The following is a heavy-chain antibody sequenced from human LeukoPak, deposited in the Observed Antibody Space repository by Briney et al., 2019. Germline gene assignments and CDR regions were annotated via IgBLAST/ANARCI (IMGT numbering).Heavy chain of an antibody. CDR2: IDWDDDK. V-gene: IGHV2-70*11. CDR3: ARSTSNYYGSGSYYN. D-gene: IGHD3-10*01. CDR1: GFSLSTSGMC. Sequence: SGPALVKPTQTLTLICTFSGFSLSTSGMCVSWIRQPPGKALEWLARIDWDDDKYYSTSLKTRLTISKDTSKNQVVLTMTNMDPADTATYYCARSTSNYYGSGSYYNWGQGTLVTVSS. J-gene: IGHJ4*02.